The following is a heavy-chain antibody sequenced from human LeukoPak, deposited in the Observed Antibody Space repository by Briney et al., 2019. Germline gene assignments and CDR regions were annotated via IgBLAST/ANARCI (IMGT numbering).Heavy chain of an antibody. D-gene: IGHD1-7*01. Sequence: GGSLRLSCAASGFTFSSYAMSWVRQAPGKGLEWVSAISNNGGYTYYADSVQGRFTISRDNSKSTLCLQMNSLRAEDTAVYYCAGAPNYVQEYYFDYWGQGTLSPSPQ. CDR2: ISNNGGYT. CDR1: GFTFSSYA. V-gene: IGHV3-23*01. J-gene: IGHJ4*02. CDR3: AGAPNYVQEYYFDY.